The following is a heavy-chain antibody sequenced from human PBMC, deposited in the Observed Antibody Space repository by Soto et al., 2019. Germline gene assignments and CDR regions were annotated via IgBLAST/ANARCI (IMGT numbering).Heavy chain of an antibody. Sequence: PGGSLRLSCAVSGFTFSSYAMHWVRQAPGKGLEWVAVISYDGYHKYNAASVKGRFTISRDNSKNTLYLQMNSLRAEDTAVYYCARDDYSSSSPQLGYWGQGTLVTVSS. V-gene: IGHV3-30-3*01. D-gene: IGHD6-6*01. J-gene: IGHJ4*02. CDR3: ARDDYSSSSPQLGY. CDR2: ISYDGYHK. CDR1: GFTFSSYA.